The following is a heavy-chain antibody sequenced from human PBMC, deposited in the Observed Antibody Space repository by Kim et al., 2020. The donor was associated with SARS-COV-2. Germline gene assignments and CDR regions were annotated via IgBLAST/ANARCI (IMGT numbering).Heavy chain of an antibody. D-gene: IGHD6-13*01. CDR3: ARGYSSSWYDH. CDR2: N. J-gene: IGHJ5*02. V-gene: IGHV6-1*01. Sequence: NDYAVSVKSRITINPDTSKNQFSLQLNSVTPEDTAVYYCARGYSSSWYDHWGQGTLVTVSS.